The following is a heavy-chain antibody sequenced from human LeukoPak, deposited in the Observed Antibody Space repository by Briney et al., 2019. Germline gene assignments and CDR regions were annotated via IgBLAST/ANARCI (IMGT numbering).Heavy chain of an antibody. V-gene: IGHV3-30*18. CDR2: ISYDGSNK. CDR1: GFTFSSYG. CDR3: AKPSDV. J-gene: IGHJ6*04. Sequence: GGSLRLSCAASGFTFSSYGMHWVRQAPGKGLEWVAVISYDGSNKYYADSVKGRFTISRDNSKNTLYLQMNSLRAEDAAVYYCAKPSDVWGKGTTVTVSS.